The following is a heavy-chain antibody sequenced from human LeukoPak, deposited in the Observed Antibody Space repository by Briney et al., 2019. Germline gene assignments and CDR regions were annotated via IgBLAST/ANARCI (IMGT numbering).Heavy chain of an antibody. CDR2: ISWSSGSI. J-gene: IGHJ4*02. D-gene: IGHD3-10*01. CDR3: AKDRGPYYYGSGSYPDY. Sequence: GRSLRLSCAASGFTFDDYAMHWVRQAPGKGLEWVSGISWSSGSIGYADSVKGRFTISRDNAKKSLYLQMNSLRAEDTALYYCAKDRGPYYYGSGSYPDYWGQGTLVTVSS. CDR1: GFTFDDYA. V-gene: IGHV3-9*01.